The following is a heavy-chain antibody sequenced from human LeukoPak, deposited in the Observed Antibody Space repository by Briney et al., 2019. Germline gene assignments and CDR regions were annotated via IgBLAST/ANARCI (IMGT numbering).Heavy chain of an antibody. J-gene: IGHJ1*01. CDR1: GGSFSGYY. V-gene: IGHV4-34*01. CDR3: ARNDDFSLDS. Sequence: SETLSLTCAVYGGSFSGYYWSWMRQPPGKGLEWIGEINHSGSTNYNPSLKSRVTISVDTSKNQFSLKLSSVTAADTAIYYCARNDDFSLDSWGQGTLVTVSS. D-gene: IGHD3/OR15-3a*01. CDR2: INHSGST.